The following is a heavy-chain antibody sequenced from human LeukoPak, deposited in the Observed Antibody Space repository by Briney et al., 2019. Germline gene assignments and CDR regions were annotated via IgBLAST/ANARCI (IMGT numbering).Heavy chain of an antibody. CDR1: GGSISSGGYY. CDR2: IYYSGST. CDR3: ARETGTTEFDY. Sequence: PSENLSLNCTVSGGSISSGGYYWRWIRQHPGKGLEWIGYIYYSGSTYYNPSLKSRVTISVDTSKNQFSLKLSSVTAADTAVYYCARETGTTEFDYWGQGTLVTVSS. D-gene: IGHD1-1*01. J-gene: IGHJ4*02. V-gene: IGHV4-31*03.